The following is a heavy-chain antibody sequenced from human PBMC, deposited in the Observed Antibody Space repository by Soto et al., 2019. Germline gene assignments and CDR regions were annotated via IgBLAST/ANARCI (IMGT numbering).Heavy chain of an antibody. Sequence: GESLKISCKASGYSFANYWIGWVCQKPGKGLEWMGVIYPGDSETTYSPSFEGQVIISVERSRGTAFLEWSSLKASDTAMYYCARPGATTDTVVYDFWDQGTQVTVSS. V-gene: IGHV5-51*01. CDR3: ARPGATTDTVVYDF. J-gene: IGHJ4*02. CDR2: IYPGDSET. D-gene: IGHD5-18*01. CDR1: GYSFANYW.